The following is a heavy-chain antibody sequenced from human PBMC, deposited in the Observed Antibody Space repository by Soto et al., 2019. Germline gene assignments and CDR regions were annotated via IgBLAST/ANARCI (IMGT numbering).Heavy chain of an antibody. D-gene: IGHD3-22*01. J-gene: IGHJ6*02. CDR1: GFTFSSYW. CDR2: LKQDRREK. V-gene: IGHV3-7*04. CDR3: ARFYYDCSGCLPSPYYYYSGMNV. Sequence: GGALRLSWAAPGFTFSSYWMSWVSQATGKGLEWVAKLKQDRREKYSVDSLKGRFTISRDNATNSLYLQMNSLRAEDTAVYYCARFYYDCSGCLPSPYYYYSGMNVWGQGTTVTVSS.